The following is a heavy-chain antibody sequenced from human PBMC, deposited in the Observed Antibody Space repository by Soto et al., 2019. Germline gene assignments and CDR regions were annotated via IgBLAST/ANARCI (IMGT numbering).Heavy chain of an antibody. CDR1: GYSFTSQY. CDR3: AREQGLRPGGGTEPLDI. V-gene: IGHV1-46*03. D-gene: IGHD6-25*01. J-gene: IGHJ3*02. CDR2: INPNGGST. Sequence: QVQLVQSGAEVEKPGASVKISCKASGYSFTSQYVHWVRQAPGQGLEWMGIINPNGGSTTYAQKFQGRVAMTRDTSTSTVYMELSSLTSEDTAVYYCAREQGLRPGGGTEPLDIWGQGTMVTVAS.